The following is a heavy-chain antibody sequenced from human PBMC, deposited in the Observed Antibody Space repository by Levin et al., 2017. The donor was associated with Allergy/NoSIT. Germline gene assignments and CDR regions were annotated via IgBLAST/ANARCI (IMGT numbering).Heavy chain of an antibody. CDR1: CGSISSGGYY. CDR3: ARENGRGSGYPGGSAFDI. CDR2: IYYSGST. D-gene: IGHD5-12*01. Sequence: SQTLSLTCTVSCGSISSGGYYWSWIRQHPGKGLEWIGYIYYSGSTYYNPSLKSRVTISVDTSKNQFSLKLSSVTAADTAVYYCARENGRGSGYPGGSAFDIWGQGTMVTVSS. V-gene: IGHV4-31*03. J-gene: IGHJ3*02.